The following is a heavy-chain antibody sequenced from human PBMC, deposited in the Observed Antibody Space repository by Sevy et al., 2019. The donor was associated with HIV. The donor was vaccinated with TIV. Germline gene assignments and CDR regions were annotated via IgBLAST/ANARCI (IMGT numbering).Heavy chain of an antibody. CDR3: ARDTTRGHFDY. CDR2: INPNSGGT. V-gene: IGHV1-2*06. D-gene: IGHD1-1*01. Sequence: ASVKVSCKASGYTFTGYYMHWVRQAPGQGLEWMGRINPNSGGTNYAQKFQGRVTMTRDTSISTAYMGLSRLRSDDTAVYYCARDTTRGHFDYWGQGTLVTVSS. J-gene: IGHJ4*02. CDR1: GYTFTGYY.